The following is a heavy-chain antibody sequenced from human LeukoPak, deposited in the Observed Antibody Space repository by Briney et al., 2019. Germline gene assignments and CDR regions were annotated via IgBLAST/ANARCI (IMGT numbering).Heavy chain of an antibody. CDR3: ARDRLWLLPKDAFDI. D-gene: IGHD3-22*01. V-gene: IGHV3-48*01. Sequence: GGSLRLSCAASGFTFNNYIMNWVRQAPGKGLEWVSSISSSSSTIYYADSVKGRFTISRDNAKNSLYLQMNSLRAEDTAVYYCARDRLWLLPKDAFDIWGQGTMVTVSS. CDR1: GFTFNNYI. CDR2: ISSSSSTI. J-gene: IGHJ3*02.